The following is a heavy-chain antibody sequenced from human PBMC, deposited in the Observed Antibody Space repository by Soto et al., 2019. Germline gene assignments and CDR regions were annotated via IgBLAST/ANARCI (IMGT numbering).Heavy chain of an antibody. Sequence: SETLSLTCTVSGGSISSYDYYWSWIRQPPGKGLEWIGYIYYSGSSYYNPSLKSRVTISVDTSKNQFSLKLSSVTAADTAVYYCAREYNGYDSVGYWGQGTLVTVSS. J-gene: IGHJ4*02. CDR3: AREYNGYDSVGY. CDR1: GGSISSYDYY. CDR2: IYYSGSS. D-gene: IGHD5-12*01. V-gene: IGHV4-30-4*01.